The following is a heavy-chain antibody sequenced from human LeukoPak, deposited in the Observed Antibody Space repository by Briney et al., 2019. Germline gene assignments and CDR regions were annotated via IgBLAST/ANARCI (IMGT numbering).Heavy chain of an antibody. Sequence: PGGSLRLSCVASGFTFSSNGMHWVRQAPGKGLEWVTFIQYDGSKKYYADSVKGRFTISSDNAKNSLFLQMNTLRAEDTAVYYCARGGSYLSAFDIWGQGTMVTVSS. CDR1: GFTFSSNG. V-gene: IGHV3-30*02. J-gene: IGHJ3*02. CDR3: ARGGSYLSAFDI. D-gene: IGHD1-26*01. CDR2: IQYDGSKK.